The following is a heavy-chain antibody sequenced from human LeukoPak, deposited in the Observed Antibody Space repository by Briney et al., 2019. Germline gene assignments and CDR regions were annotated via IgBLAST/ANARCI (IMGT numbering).Heavy chain of an antibody. CDR2: INEAGSDR. J-gene: IGHJ4*02. V-gene: IGHV3-7*01. Sequence: GGSLRLSCAASGFTFTNYWLTWVRQAPGKGLEWVANINEAGSDRNYVGSVKGRFTISRDNAKNSVYLEMESVKAEDTAVYYCATDSLHYSDWIDYWGQGTLVTVSS. CDR3: ATDSLHYSDWIDY. CDR1: GFTFTNYW. D-gene: IGHD4-11*01.